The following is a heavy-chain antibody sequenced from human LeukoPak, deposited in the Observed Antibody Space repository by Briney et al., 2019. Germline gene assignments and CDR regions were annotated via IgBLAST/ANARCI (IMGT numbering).Heavy chain of an antibody. Sequence: GRSLRLSCAASGFSFSSYAMHWVRQAPGKGLEWVANIKQEGSEKYYVDSVKGRFTISRDNAKNSLYLQMNSLRAEDTAVYYCARGLQNYDYVWGTAGYFDYWGQGTLVTVSS. J-gene: IGHJ4*02. CDR2: IKQEGSEK. CDR3: ARGLQNYDYVWGTAGYFDY. V-gene: IGHV3-7*01. D-gene: IGHD3-16*01. CDR1: GFSFSSYA.